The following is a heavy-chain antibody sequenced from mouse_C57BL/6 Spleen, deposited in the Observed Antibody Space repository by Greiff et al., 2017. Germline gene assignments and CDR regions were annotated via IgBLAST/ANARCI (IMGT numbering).Heavy chain of an antibody. V-gene: IGHV1-69*01. CDR1: GYTFTSYW. Sequence: QVQLKQPGAELVMPGASVKLSCKASGYTFTSYWTHWVQQRPGHGLEWIGAIDPSDSYTNYNQQFKGNSTLTVDKSSSTAYMQLSSLTSEDAAVYYCARDRLRGYFDYWGQGNTLTVSS. CDR3: ARDRLRGYFDY. CDR2: IDPSDSYT. J-gene: IGHJ2*01. D-gene: IGHD2-2*01.